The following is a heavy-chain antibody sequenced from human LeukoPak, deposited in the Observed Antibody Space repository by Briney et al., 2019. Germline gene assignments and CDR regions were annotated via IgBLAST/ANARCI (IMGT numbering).Heavy chain of an antibody. CDR2: ISGGGDVT. J-gene: IGHJ4*02. V-gene: IGHV3-23*01. D-gene: IGHD3-10*01. CDR3: ARDSSMLRGPLVIYYFDF. Sequence: GGSLRLSCAASDFNFVTYAMSWVRQAPGMGLEWVSTISGGGDVTYYADSVKGRFTISRDNSKNTLYLQMNSLRVEDTAFYYCARDSSMLRGPLVIYYFDFWGQGTLVTVSS. CDR1: DFNFVTYA.